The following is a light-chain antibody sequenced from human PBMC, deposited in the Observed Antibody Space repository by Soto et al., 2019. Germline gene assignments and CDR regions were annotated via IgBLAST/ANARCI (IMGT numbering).Light chain of an antibody. Sequence: EIVLTQSPATLSLSPGERATLSCRASQSVSSYLAWYQQKPGQAPRLLIYDASNRDTGILARFSGSGSWTDFTLSISSLEPEDFAVYYCQQRSNWPPDTFGQGTKVDIK. V-gene: IGKV3-11*01. CDR1: QSVSSY. CDR3: QQRSNWPPDT. J-gene: IGKJ2*01. CDR2: DAS.